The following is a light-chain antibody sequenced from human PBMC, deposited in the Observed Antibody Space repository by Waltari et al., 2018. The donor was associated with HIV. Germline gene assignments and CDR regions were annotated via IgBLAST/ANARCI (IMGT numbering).Light chain of an antibody. J-gene: IGLJ2*01. Sequence: QSALTQPASVSGFLGQSINISCTGISTDSRFYQYVSWYQQHPGKIPRLIIFDINNRHSGVSDHCSGSRSGNSASLTFSGLQSGDEAHYYCASNRLDYTLIFGGGTKLTVL. CDR1: STDSRFYQY. V-gene: IGLV2-14*03. CDR2: DIN. CDR3: ASNRLDYTLI.